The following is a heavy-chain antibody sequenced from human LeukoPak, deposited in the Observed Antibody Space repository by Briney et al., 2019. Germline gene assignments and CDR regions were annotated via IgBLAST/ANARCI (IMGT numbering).Heavy chain of an antibody. CDR1: GYTFTSYG. CDR3: ARELRFYDFWSGYYGSHNWFDP. D-gene: IGHD3-3*01. V-gene: IGHV1-18*01. Sequence: ASVKVSCKASGYTFTSYGISWVRQAPGQGLEWMGWISAYNGNTNYAQKLQGRVTMTTDTSTSTAYMELRSLRSDDTAVYYCARELRFYDFWSGYYGSHNWFDPWGQGTLVTVSS. J-gene: IGHJ5*02. CDR2: ISAYNGNT.